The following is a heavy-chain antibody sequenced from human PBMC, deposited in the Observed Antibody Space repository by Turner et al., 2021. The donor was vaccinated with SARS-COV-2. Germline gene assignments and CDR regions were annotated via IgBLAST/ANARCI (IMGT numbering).Heavy chain of an antibody. V-gene: IGHV3-64*01. CDR3: ARDSLRYSYGYLDY. CDR1: GFTFSSYA. CDR2: ISSNRGST. Sequence: EVELVESGGGFVLPGGSLMLSCAASGFTFSSYAMHWVRQAPGKGLEYVSAISSNRGSTDYANSVKGRITIARDNSKNKLYLQMGSLRAEDMAVYYCARDSLRYSYGYLDYWGQGTLVTVSS. D-gene: IGHD5-18*01. J-gene: IGHJ4*02.